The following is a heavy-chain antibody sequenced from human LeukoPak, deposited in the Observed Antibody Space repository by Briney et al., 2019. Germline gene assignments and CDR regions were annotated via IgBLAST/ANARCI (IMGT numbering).Heavy chain of an antibody. Sequence: GESLKISCKGSGYSFTSYWISWVRQLPGKGLEWMGRIDPSDSYTNYSPSFQGHVTISADESISTAYLQWSSLKASDTAMYYCARHLRPPEHIVVVTATPDYWGQGTLVTVSS. CDR3: ARHLRPPEHIVVVTATPDY. CDR2: IDPSDSYT. V-gene: IGHV5-10-1*01. CDR1: GYSFTSYW. D-gene: IGHD2-21*02. J-gene: IGHJ4*02.